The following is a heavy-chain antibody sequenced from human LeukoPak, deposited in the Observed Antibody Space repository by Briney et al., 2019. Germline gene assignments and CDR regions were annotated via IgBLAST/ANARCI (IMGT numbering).Heavy chain of an antibody. CDR3: TKDPALVTMVRGVMKY. Sequence: GGSLRLSCAASGFTFSSYSMNWVRQAPGKGLEWVSYISSSSSTTYYADSVKGRFTTSRDSSRNTLYLQMNNLRAEDTAVYYCTKDPALVTMVRGVMKYWGQGTLVTVSS. D-gene: IGHD3-10*01. V-gene: IGHV3-48*01. CDR2: ISSSSSTT. CDR1: GFTFSSYS. J-gene: IGHJ4*02.